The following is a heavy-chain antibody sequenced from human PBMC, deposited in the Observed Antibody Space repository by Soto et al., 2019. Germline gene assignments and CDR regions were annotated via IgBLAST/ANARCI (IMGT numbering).Heavy chain of an antibody. Sequence: QVQLVQSGAEVKKPGASVKVSCKASGYTFTSFDINWVRQATGQGLVWMGWMNPNSGNTGYAQKSQGGVPMTRNTSKSKAYMELSSMRSEDTAVYYCARPYTWGVAAAGMWGQGYLVTVSS. CDR3: ARPYTWGVAAAGM. CDR2: MNPNSGNT. J-gene: IGHJ4*02. D-gene: IGHD6-13*01. CDR1: GYTFTSFD. V-gene: IGHV1-8*01.